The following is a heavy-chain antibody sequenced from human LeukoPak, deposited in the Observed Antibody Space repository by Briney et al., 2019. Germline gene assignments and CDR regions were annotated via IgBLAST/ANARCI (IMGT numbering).Heavy chain of an antibody. CDR2: IYYNRAT. D-gene: IGHD6-19*01. V-gene: IGHV4-59*08. CDR1: GFTFSSYA. Sequence: SGGSLRLSCAASGFTFSSYAMSWVRQAPGKGLEWIGYIYYNRATIHNPSLRSRVTISVDTSKNQFSLKLSSVTAADTAVYYCARHKRYSSGWYALGYWGQGTLVTVSS. J-gene: IGHJ4*02. CDR3: ARHKRYSSGWYALGY.